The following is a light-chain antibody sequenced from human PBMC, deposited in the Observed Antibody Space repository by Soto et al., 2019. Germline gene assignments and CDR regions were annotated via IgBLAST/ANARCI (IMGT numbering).Light chain of an antibody. CDR2: GAS. Sequence: DIVMTQSPATLSVSPGERATLSCRASQSVSTYFAWYQQNPGQAPRLLIYGASTRATDIPARFSGSVSGTDSTLPISILQSEDFAVYYCQQYNLWPYTFGQGTKLEIK. CDR3: QQYNLWPYT. CDR1: QSVSTY. V-gene: IGKV3-15*01. J-gene: IGKJ2*01.